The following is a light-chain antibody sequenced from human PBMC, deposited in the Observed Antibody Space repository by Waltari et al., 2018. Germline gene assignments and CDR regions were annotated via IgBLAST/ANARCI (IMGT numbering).Light chain of an antibody. Sequence: IHMTQSPSSLSASIRDRVNITCRASHTIDTYLNGYRQRPGKAPDLLISCASTLQSGVPSRFSGSGSGTDFTLSIDTLQPEDFATYFCQQSYSRPLFTFGPGTKVYL. CDR1: HTIDTY. CDR3: QQSYSRPLFT. J-gene: IGKJ3*01. CDR2: CAS. V-gene: IGKV1-39*01.